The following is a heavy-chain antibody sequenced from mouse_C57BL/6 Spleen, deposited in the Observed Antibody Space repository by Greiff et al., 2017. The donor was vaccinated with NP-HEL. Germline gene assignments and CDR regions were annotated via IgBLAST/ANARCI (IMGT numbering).Heavy chain of an antibody. V-gene: IGHV3-6*01. Sequence: DVQLQESGPGLVKPSQSLSLTCSVTGYSITSGYYWNWIRQFPGNKLEWMGYISYDGSNNYNPSLKNRISITRDTSKNQFFLKLNSVTTEDTATYYCARDCYYGSRGWYFDVWGTGTTVTVSS. D-gene: IGHD1-1*01. CDR3: ARDCYYGSRGWYFDV. CDR1: GYSITSGYY. J-gene: IGHJ1*03. CDR2: ISYDGSN.